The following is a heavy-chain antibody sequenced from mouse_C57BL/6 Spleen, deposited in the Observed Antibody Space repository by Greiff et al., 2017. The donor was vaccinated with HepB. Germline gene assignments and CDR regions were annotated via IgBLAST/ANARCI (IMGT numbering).Heavy chain of an antibody. Sequence: EVHLVESGGGLVKPGGSLKLSCAASGFTFSSYAMSWVRQTPEKRLEWVATISDGGSYTYYPDNVKGRFTISRDNAKNNLYLQMSHLKSEDTAMYYCARDDDYGFDYWGQGTTLTVSS. CDR2: ISDGGSYT. J-gene: IGHJ2*01. CDR1: GFTFSSYA. V-gene: IGHV5-4*01. D-gene: IGHD2-4*01. CDR3: ARDDDYGFDY.